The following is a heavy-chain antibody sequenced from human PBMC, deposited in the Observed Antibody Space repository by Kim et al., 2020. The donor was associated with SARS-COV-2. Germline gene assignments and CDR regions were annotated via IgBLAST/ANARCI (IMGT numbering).Heavy chain of an antibody. CDR3: ARRGSGSTWSIDY. V-gene: IGHV3-21*01. Sequence: GGSLRLSCAASGFTFISYGMNWVRQAPGKGLEWVSSISSSSTNIYYADSVKGRFTISRDNAKNSLFLQMNSLRAEDTAVYYCARRGSGSTWSIDYWGQGTLVSVSS. CDR2: ISSSSTNI. CDR1: GFTFISYG. J-gene: IGHJ4*02. D-gene: IGHD6-13*01.